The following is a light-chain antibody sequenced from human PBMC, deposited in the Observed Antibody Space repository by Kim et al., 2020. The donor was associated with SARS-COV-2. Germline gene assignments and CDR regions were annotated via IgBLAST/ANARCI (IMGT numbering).Light chain of an antibody. Sequence: ASVGDRINITCRTYQNIATYLHWYQQKPGKAPNLLIYASSSLESGVPSRFSGSGSVTDFTLTIASLQPEDFATYYCQQSYTTPYTFGQGTKLEI. CDR3: QQSYTTPYT. CDR1: QNIATY. V-gene: IGKV1-39*01. CDR2: ASS. J-gene: IGKJ2*01.